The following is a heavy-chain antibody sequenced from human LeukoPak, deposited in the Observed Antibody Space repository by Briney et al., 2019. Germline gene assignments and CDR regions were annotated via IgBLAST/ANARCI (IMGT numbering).Heavy chain of an antibody. Sequence: GGSLRLSCAASGFTFSHYNMNWVRQAPGKGLEWISYITLSSSSIYYADSVKGRFTISRDNSKNTLYLLMNSLRAEDTAVYYCAKDQPKKNYFDYWGQGTLVTVSS. CDR1: GFTFSHYN. CDR3: AKDQPKKNYFDY. V-gene: IGHV3-48*01. CDR2: ITLSSSSI. J-gene: IGHJ4*02.